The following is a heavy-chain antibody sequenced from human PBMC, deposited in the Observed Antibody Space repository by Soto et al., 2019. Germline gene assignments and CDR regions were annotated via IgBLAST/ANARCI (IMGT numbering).Heavy chain of an antibody. CDR2: INAGNGNT. Sequence: GASVKVSCKASGYTFTNYAIHWVRQAPGQRLEWMGWINAGNGNTKYSQKFQDRVTITRDTSASTVYMALSSLRFEDTAVYYCAREQQLDTGNFDYWGQGTLVTVSS. CDR3: AREQQLDTGNFDY. D-gene: IGHD1-1*01. CDR1: GYTFTNYA. J-gene: IGHJ4*02. V-gene: IGHV1-3*01.